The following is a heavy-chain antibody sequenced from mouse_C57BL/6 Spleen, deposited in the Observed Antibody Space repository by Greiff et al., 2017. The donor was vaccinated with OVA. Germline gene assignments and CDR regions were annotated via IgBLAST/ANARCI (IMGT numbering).Heavy chain of an antibody. V-gene: IGHV1-55*01. CDR3: ARSTTVVATGYFDV. D-gene: IGHD1-1*01. CDR1: GYTFTSYW. J-gene: IGHJ1*03. Sequence: QVHVKQPGAELVKPGASVKMSCKASGYTFTSYWITWVKQRPGQGLEWIGDIYPGSGSTNYNEKFKSKATLTVDTSSSTAYMQLSSLTSEDSAVYYCARSTTVVATGYFDVWGTGTTVTVSS. CDR2: IYPGSGST.